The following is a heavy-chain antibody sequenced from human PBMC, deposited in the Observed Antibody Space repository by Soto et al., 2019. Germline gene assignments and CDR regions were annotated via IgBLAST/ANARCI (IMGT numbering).Heavy chain of an antibody. CDR3: ARYKAASGTYYFAY. V-gene: IGHV4-4*02. CDR2: INHRGSA. CDR1: GASVSSTYW. D-gene: IGHD1-20*01. Sequence: SETLSLTCAVSGASVSSTYWWSWGRQPPGKGPEWIGEINHRGSANYNPSLKSRVTMSLDISKSQFSLRLTSVTAADTAVYFCARYKAASGTYYFAYWGRGALVTGSA. J-gene: IGHJ4*02.